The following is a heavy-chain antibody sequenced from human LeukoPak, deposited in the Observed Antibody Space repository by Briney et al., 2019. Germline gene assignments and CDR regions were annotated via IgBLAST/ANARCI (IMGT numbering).Heavy chain of an antibody. J-gene: IGHJ6*03. V-gene: IGHV4-34*01. CDR3: ARLMAMGYYYYYYMDV. CDR1: GGSFSGYY. CDR2: INHSGST. D-gene: IGHD2-8*01. Sequence: SETLSLTCAVYGGSFSGYYWSWIRQPPGKGLEWIGEINHSGSTNYNPSLKSRVTISVDTSKNQFSLKLSSVTAADTAVYYCARLMAMGYYYYYYMDVWGKGTTVTISS.